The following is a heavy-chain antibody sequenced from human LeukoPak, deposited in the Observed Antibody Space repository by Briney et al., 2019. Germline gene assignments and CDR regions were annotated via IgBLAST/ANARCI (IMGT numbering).Heavy chain of an antibody. D-gene: IGHD2-2*01. CDR2: IYYSGST. CDR1: GGSISPYY. CDR3: ARHQSYYYDYYMDV. Sequence: SETLSLTCTVSGGSISPYYWSWIRQPPGKGLEWIGYIYYSGSTYYNPSLKSRVTISVDTSKNQFSLKLTSVTAADTAVYYCARHQSYYYDYYMDVWGKGTTVTISS. V-gene: IGHV4-59*04. J-gene: IGHJ6*03.